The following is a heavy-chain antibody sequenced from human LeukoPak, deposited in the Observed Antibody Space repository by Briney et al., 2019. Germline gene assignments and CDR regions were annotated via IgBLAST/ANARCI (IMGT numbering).Heavy chain of an antibody. CDR1: GYTFTSYG. J-gene: IGHJ5*02. V-gene: IGHV1-18*03. CDR2: ISAYNGNT. D-gene: IGHD3-10*01. CDR3: ARGSGSGSYYNLGDRVTLPGYNWFDP. Sequence: VASVKVSCKASGYTFTSYGISWVRQAPGQGLEWMGWISAYNGNTNYAQKLQGRVTMTRDTSISTAYMELSRLRSDDMAVYYCARGSGSGSYYNLGDRVTLPGYNWFDPWGQGTLVTVSS.